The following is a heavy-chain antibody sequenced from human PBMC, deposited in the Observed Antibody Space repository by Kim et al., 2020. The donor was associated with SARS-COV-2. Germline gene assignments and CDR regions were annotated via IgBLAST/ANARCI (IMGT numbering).Heavy chain of an antibody. CDR2: IDTSSTHM. J-gene: IGHJ1*01. CDR3: ARDQPFSSTDY. CDR1: GFTFRRPT. Sequence: GGSLRLSCAASGFTFRRPTLNWVRQAPGKGLEWVSAIDTSSTHMFYADSVKGRFTISRDNAENSLYLQMSSLRAEDTAVYYCARDQPFSSTDYGGQGALVTVSS. V-gene: IGHV3-21*01. D-gene: IGHD3-16*01.